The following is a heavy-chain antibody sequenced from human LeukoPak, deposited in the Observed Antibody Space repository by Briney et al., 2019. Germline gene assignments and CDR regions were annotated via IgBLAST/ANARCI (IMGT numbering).Heavy chain of an antibody. CDR2: IIPIFGAA. J-gene: IGHJ4*02. V-gene: IGHV1-69*13. CDR1: GGTFSSYA. Sequence: SVKVSCKASGGTFSSYAISWVRQAPGQGLEWMGGIIPIFGAANYAQKFQGRVTITADESTSTAYMELSSLRSEDTAVYYCARVDYYDSSGYPAYFDYWGQGTLVTVSS. CDR3: ARVDYYDSSGYPAYFDY. D-gene: IGHD3-22*01.